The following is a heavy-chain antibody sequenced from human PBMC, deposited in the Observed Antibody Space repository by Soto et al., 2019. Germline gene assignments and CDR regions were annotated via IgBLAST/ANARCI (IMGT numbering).Heavy chain of an antibody. V-gene: IGHV4-39*01. CDR2: IYYSGST. Sequence: SETLSLTCTVSGCSISSSSYSGGWIRQPPGKGLEWIGSIYYSGSTYYNPSLKSRVTISVDTSKNQFSLKLSSVTAADTAVYYCARLQRITIFGVVKETDYWGQGTLVTVSS. CDR3: ARLQRITIFGVVKETDY. D-gene: IGHD3-3*01. CDR1: GCSISSSSYS. J-gene: IGHJ4*02.